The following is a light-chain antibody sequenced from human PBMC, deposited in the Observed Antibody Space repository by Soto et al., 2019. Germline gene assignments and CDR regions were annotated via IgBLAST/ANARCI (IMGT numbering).Light chain of an antibody. CDR2: AAS. CDR1: QGIGND. CDR3: LQDHKCPLT. V-gene: IGKV1-6*01. J-gene: IGKJ4*01. Sequence: AIQMPQARSSLSAPVAARVNITCRASQGIGNDLGWYQQKSGKAPKLLIYAASNLQRGVPSRFSGSGSGTDFTLTCSGRHPEDVATYYCLQDHKCPLTFGGGTKV.